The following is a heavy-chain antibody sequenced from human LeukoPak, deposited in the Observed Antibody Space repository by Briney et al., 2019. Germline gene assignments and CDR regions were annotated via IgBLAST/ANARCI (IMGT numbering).Heavy chain of an antibody. J-gene: IGHJ5*02. CDR2: IYYSGSA. V-gene: IGHV4-59*01. D-gene: IGHD2-15*01. Sequence: SETLSLTCTVSVGSFTSYYWRWVRQPPGKGLEWIVYIYYSGSANYNPSLKSRVTISVDTSKNQFSLKLSSVTAADTAVYYCARAPPGYCSGGCCYRWFDPWGQGTLVTVSS. CDR1: VGSFTSYY. CDR3: ARAPPGYCSGGCCYRWFDP.